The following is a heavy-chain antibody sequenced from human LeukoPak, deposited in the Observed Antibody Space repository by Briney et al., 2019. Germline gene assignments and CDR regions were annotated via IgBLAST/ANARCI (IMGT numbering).Heavy chain of an antibody. Sequence: GASVKVSCKASGGTFSSYAISWVRQAPGQGLEWMGGIIPIFGTANYAQKFQGRVTITADKSTSTAYMELSSLRSEDTAVYYCARGAKMATPMEDCYYGMDVWGQGTTVTVSS. CDR1: GGTFSSYA. CDR2: IIPIFGTA. V-gene: IGHV1-69*06. J-gene: IGHJ6*02. CDR3: ARGAKMATPMEDCYYGMDV. D-gene: IGHD5-24*01.